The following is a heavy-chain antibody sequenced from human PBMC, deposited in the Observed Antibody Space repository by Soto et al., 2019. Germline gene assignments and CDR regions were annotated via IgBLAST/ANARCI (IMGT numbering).Heavy chain of an antibody. V-gene: IGHV3-30-3*01. Sequence: QVQLVESGGGVVQPGRSLRLSCAASGFTFSSYAMHWVRQAPGKGLEWVAVISYDGSNKYYADSVKGRFTISRDNSKNTLYLQMNSLRAEDTAVYYCARSDSSSWHDAFDIWGQGTMVTVSS. CDR2: ISYDGSNK. J-gene: IGHJ3*02. CDR3: ARSDSSSWHDAFDI. CDR1: GFTFSSYA. D-gene: IGHD6-13*01.